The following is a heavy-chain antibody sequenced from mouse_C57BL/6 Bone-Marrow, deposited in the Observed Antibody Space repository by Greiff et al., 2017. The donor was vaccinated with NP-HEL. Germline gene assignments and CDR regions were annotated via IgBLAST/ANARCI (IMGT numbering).Heavy chain of an antibody. D-gene: IGHD1-1*01. J-gene: IGHJ2*01. V-gene: IGHV1-59*01. Sequence: QVQLQQPGAELVRPGTSVKLSCKASGYTFTSYWMHWVKQRPGQGLEWIGVIDPSDSYTNYNQKFKGKATLTVDTSSSTAYMQLSSLTSEDSAVYYCAREFSYYYGSSYGFDYWGQGTTLTVSS. CDR1: GYTFTSYW. CDR3: AREFSYYYGSSYGFDY. CDR2: IDPSDSYT.